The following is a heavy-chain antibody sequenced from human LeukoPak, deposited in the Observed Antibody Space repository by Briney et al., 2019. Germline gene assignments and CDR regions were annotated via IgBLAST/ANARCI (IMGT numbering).Heavy chain of an antibody. CDR3: ASNYDSSGYSTFDY. V-gene: IGHV3-48*02. D-gene: IGHD3-22*01. Sequence: GGSLRLSCAASGFTFSSFSMNWVRQAPGKGLEWVSYISSSSSTIYYADSVKGRFTISRDNAKNSLYLQMNSLRDEDTAVYYCASNYDSSGYSTFDYWGQGTLVTVSS. CDR2: ISSSSSTI. CDR1: GFTFSSFS. J-gene: IGHJ4*02.